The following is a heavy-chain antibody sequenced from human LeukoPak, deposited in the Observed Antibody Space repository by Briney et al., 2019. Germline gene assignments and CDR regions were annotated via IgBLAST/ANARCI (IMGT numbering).Heavy chain of an antibody. Sequence: GRSLRLSCAASGFTFSSYAMSWVRQAPGKGLAWVSAISGSGGSTYYADSVRGRFTISGDNSKNTLYLQRNSLRAEDTAVYYCAKTRGYSYGQVYYFDYWGQGTLVTVSS. J-gene: IGHJ4*02. V-gene: IGHV3-23*01. CDR3: AKTRGYSYGQVYYFDY. D-gene: IGHD5-18*01. CDR2: ISGSGGST. CDR1: GFTFSSYA.